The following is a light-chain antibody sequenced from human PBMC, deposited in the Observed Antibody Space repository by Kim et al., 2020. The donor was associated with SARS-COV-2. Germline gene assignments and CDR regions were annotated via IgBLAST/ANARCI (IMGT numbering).Light chain of an antibody. CDR1: SSDVGGYNY. CDR3: SSYTSSSTYV. Sequence: LTQPASVSGSPGQSITISCTGTSSDVGGYNYVSWYQQHPGKAPKLMIYDVSKRPSGVSNRFSGSKSGNTASLTISGLQAEDEADYYCSSYTSSSTYVFGTGSKVTVL. CDR2: DVS. J-gene: IGLJ1*01. V-gene: IGLV2-14*01.